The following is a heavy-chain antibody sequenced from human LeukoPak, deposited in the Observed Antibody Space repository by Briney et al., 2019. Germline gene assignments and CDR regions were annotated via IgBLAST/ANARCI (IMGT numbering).Heavy chain of an antibody. CDR3: TRDEGDGYNFLDY. CDR2: IRSKAYGGTT. Sequence: GGSLRLSCTASGFTFGDYAMSWFRQAPGKGLEWAGFIRSKAYGGTTEYAASVKGRFTISRDDSKSIAYLQMNSLKTEDTAVYYCTRDEGDGYNFLDYWGQGTLVTVSS. D-gene: IGHD5-24*01. J-gene: IGHJ4*02. V-gene: IGHV3-49*03. CDR1: GFTFGDYA.